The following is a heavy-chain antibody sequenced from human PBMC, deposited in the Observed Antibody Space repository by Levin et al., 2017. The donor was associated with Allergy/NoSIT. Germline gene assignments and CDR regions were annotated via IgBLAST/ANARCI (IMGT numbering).Heavy chain of an antibody. CDR3: ASAGMNTIFGVVISGMDV. D-gene: IGHD3-3*01. CDR1: GYTFTGYY. Sequence: ASVKVSCKASGYTFTGYYMHWVRQAPGQGLEWMGWINPNSGGTNYAQKFQGRVTMTRDTSISTAYMELSRLRSDDTAVYYCASAGMNTIFGVVISGMDVWGQGTTVTVSS. J-gene: IGHJ6*02. CDR2: INPNSGGT. V-gene: IGHV1-2*02.